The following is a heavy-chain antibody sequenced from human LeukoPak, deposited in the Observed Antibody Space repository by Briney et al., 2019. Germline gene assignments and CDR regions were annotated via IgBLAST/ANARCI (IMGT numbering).Heavy chain of an antibody. CDR2: SSGTGYNM. CDR3: ARDLTPPPATGTGGVFDY. Sequence: GASVKVSCKASGYTFSAYGITWVRQAPGQGLEWMAWSSGTGYNMEYAQKFQGRVTMTTDTSTNTAYMELRSLRSDDTAVYYCARDLTPPPATGTGGVFDYWGQGTLVTVSS. V-gene: IGHV1-18*01. J-gene: IGHJ4*02. CDR1: GYTFSAYG. D-gene: IGHD6-13*01.